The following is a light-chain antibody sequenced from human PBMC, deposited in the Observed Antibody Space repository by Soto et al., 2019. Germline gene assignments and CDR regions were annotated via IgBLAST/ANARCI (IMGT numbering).Light chain of an antibody. J-gene: IGKJ2*03. CDR2: DAS. CDR1: QNSRVW. V-gene: IGKV1-5*01. CDR3: QQYDRSSPS. Sequence: DIQMTQSPSPLSASVGDGVTITCRASQNSRVWLAWYQQRPGKAPKFLIYDASSLETWVPSRFSGSGSGTEFTLTIRSLQPDDFATYYCQQYDRSSPSFGQGTKLEIK.